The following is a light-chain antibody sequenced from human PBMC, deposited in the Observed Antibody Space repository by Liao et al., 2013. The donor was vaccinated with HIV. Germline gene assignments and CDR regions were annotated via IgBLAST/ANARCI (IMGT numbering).Light chain of an antibody. V-gene: IGLV3-1*01. CDR3: QAWGSTSAYV. CDR2: QDS. Sequence: SYELTQPPSVSVSPGQKVSITCSGDKLGHKYASWYQQKPGQSPVVVIYQDSRRPSGIPERFSGSNSGNTATLTISGTQAIDEADYYCQAWGSTSAYVFGTGTKVTVL. CDR1: KLGHKY. J-gene: IGLJ1*01.